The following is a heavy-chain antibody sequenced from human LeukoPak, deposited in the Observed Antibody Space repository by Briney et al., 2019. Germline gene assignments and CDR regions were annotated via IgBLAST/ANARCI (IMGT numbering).Heavy chain of an antibody. D-gene: IGHD5-24*01. Sequence: SETLSLICTVSGGSISSYYWSWIRQPPGKGLEWIGYIYYSGSTNYNPSLKSRVTISVDTSKNQFSLKLSSVTTADTAVYYCAGCRDGYNCDYWGQGTLVTVSS. CDR2: IYYSGST. CDR3: AGCRDGYNCDY. J-gene: IGHJ4*02. CDR1: GGSISSYY. V-gene: IGHV4-59*01.